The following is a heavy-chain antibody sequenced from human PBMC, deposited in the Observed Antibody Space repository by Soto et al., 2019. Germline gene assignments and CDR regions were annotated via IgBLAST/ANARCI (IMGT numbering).Heavy chain of an antibody. Sequence: SETLSLTCTVSGGSTSNYYWNWIRQPPGKGLEWIGYIYYSGSINYNPSLKSRVTISIDTSKNQFSLKLSSVTAADTAVYYCAREPPAAGENWFDPWGQGTLVTVSS. V-gene: IGHV4-59*01. J-gene: IGHJ5*02. CDR1: GGSTSNYY. D-gene: IGHD6-13*01. CDR2: IYYSGSI. CDR3: AREPPAAGENWFDP.